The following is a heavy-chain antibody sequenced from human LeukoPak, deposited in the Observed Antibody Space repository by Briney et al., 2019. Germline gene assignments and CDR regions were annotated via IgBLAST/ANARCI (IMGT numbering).Heavy chain of an antibody. CDR3: ASGSLAGIVSFDY. CDR1: GGSISSSSYY. D-gene: IGHD6-19*01. Sequence: PSETLSLTCTVSGGSISSSSYYWGWIRQPPGKGLEWIGSIYYSGSTYYNPSLKSRFTISVDTSKNQFSLKLSSVTAADTAVYYCASGSLAGIVSFDYWGQGTLVTVSS. CDR2: IYYSGST. V-gene: IGHV4-39*07. J-gene: IGHJ4*02.